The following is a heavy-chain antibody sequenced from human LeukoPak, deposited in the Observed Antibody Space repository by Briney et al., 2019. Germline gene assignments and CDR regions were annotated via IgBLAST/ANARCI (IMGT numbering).Heavy chain of an antibody. CDR2: INPNSGAT. D-gene: IGHD1-26*01. V-gene: IGHV1-2*02. CDR1: GYTFTGYY. CDR3: ARDQYSGSFYY. Sequence: ASVKVSCKASGYTFTGYYMNWVRQAPGQGLEWMGWINPNSGATIYAQKFQGRVTMTRDTSISTAYLELSSLRSDDTAVYYCARDQYSGSFYYWGQGTLVTVSP. J-gene: IGHJ4*02.